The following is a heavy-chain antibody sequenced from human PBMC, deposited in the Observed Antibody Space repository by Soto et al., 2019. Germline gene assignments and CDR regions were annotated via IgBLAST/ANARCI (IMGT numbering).Heavy chain of an antibody. D-gene: IGHD3-16*02. CDR2: IYYSGST. CDR3: ATYYDYVWGSYRH. V-gene: IGHV4-30-4*02. CDR1: GGSISSGDYY. Sequence: SETLSLTCTVSGGSISSGDYYWSWIRQPPGKGLEWIGYIYYSGSTYYNPSLKSRVTISVDTSKNQFSLKLSSVTAADTAAYYCATYYDYVWGSYRHWGQGTLVTVSS. J-gene: IGHJ4*02.